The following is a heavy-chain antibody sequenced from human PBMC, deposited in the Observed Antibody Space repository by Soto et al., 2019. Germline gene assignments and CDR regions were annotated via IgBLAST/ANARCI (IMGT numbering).Heavy chain of an antibody. V-gene: IGHV4-31*11. CDR1: GGSIASAGSY. CDR3: ARDCSGGTCYDRIDY. D-gene: IGHD2-15*01. J-gene: IGHJ4*02. CDR2: IYHGGTT. Sequence: QVQLQESGPGLVRPSQTLSLTCAVSGGSIASAGSYWSWIRQIPGRGLEWIGHIYHGGTTDYNPSLKSRITMSVDTSKNQFSLELNSVTAADTAVYYCARDCSGGTCYDRIDYWGQGTLVTVSS.